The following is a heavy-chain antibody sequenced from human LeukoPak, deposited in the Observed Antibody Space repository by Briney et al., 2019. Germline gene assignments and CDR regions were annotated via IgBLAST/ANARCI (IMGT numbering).Heavy chain of an antibody. CDR1: GYTFTGYY. Sequence: WASVKVSCKASGYTFTGYYMHWVRQAPGQGLEWMGWINPNSGGTNYAQKFQGRVTMTRDTSISTAYMELSRLRSDDTAVYYCARAPDFWSGYCDYWGQGTLVTVSS. V-gene: IGHV1-2*02. CDR3: ARAPDFWSGYCDY. J-gene: IGHJ4*02. CDR2: INPNSGGT. D-gene: IGHD3-3*01.